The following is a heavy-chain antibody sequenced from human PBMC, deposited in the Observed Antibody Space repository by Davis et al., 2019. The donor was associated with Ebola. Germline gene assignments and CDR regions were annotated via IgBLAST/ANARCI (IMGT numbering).Heavy chain of an antibody. J-gene: IGHJ4*02. CDR2: IKPDGSEK. Sequence: PSETLSLTCTVSGDSISSSSYYWGWIRQSPGKGLEWVANIKPDGSEKFYVDSVKGRFTISRDNAKNSLYLQMNSLRAEDTAMYYCAKVPTRDLSPGYWGQGTLVTVSS. CDR1: GDSISSSSYY. V-gene: IGHV3-7*01. D-gene: IGHD7-27*01. CDR3: AKVPTRDLSPGY.